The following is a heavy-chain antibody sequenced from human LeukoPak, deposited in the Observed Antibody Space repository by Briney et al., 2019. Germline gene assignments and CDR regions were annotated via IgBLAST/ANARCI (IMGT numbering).Heavy chain of an antibody. CDR1: GYTFTGSGWY. J-gene: IGHJ4*02. D-gene: IGHD3-10*01. CDR2: LHPNNGAT. Sequence: DSVKVSCKASGYTFTGSGWYLYWLRQAPGQGLECVGWLHPNNGATGYAQKVQGRVAMTTDTSISTAYMELSRLRPDDTAIYYCARDGPAQMVDFDYWGQGTLVTVSS. V-gene: IGHV1-2*02. CDR3: ARDGPAQMVDFDY.